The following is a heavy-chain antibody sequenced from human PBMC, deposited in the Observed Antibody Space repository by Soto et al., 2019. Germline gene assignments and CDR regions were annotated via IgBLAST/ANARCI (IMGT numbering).Heavy chain of an antibody. Sequence: QLQLQESGPGLVKPSETLSLTCTVSGVSISSSSYYWGWIRQPPGKWLAWIGSIYYSGSTYYNPALKSRVTISVDTSKNQFSLKLSSVTAADTAVDYCAIPRIQLSYWYFDLWGRGTLVTVSS. V-gene: IGHV4-39*01. J-gene: IGHJ2*01. CDR2: IYYSGST. D-gene: IGHD1-1*01. CDR3: AIPRIQLSYWYFDL. CDR1: GVSISSSSYY.